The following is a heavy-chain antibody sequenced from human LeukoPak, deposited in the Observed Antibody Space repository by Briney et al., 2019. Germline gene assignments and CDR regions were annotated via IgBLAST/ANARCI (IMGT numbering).Heavy chain of an antibody. CDR2: ISWDATTT. V-gene: IGHV3-43*01. CDR3: SKGHYDVLTGYLFDY. CDR1: GFTFDDYT. J-gene: IGHJ4*02. Sequence: GGSLRLFCVASGFTFDDYTMHWIRQAPGKGLEWVSLISWDATTTYYADSVKGRFTISRDNSKNALYLQMDSLRTEDTAFYYCSKGHYDVLTGYLFDYWGQGTLVTVSP. D-gene: IGHD3-9*01.